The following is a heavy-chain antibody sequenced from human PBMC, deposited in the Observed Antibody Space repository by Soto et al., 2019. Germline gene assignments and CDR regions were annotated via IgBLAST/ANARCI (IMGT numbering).Heavy chain of an antibody. CDR3: ARSHSAYHYYAMDV. J-gene: IGHJ6*02. Sequence: GASVKVSCKTSRYIFTGYYMHWVRQAPGQGLEWMGWIDPSSGDTNYAQKFQGRVTMTRDTSTSTAYLELSSLRSDDTAVFYCARSHSAYHYYAMDVWGQGTTVTVSS. CDR1: RYIFTGYY. CDR2: IDPSSGDT. V-gene: IGHV1-2*02.